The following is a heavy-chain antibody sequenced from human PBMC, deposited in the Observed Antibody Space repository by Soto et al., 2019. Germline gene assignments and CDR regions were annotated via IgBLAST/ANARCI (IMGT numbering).Heavy chain of an antibody. CDR2: IYDSGST. J-gene: IGHJ4*02. CDR1: GDSIRSYY. CDR3: ARDRAYYESSGLYFDY. V-gene: IGHV4-59*01. Sequence: SETLSLICTVSGDSIRSYYWSWIRQPPGKGLEWIGYIYDSGSTNYNPSLKSRVTISVDTSKSQFSLKLSSVTAADTAVYYCARDRAYYESSGLYFDYWGQGTLVTVSS. D-gene: IGHD3-22*01.